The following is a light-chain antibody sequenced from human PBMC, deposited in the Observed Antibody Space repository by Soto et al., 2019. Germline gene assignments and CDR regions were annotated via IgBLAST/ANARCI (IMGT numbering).Light chain of an antibody. J-gene: IGLJ1*01. CDR3: SSYAGGNNAYV. V-gene: IGLV2-8*01. CDR1: SSDVGGYNY. Sequence: QSALTQPPSASGSPGQSVTISCTGASSDVGGYNYVSWYQQHPGKAPKLMIYEVTKRPSGVPDRFSGSKSGNTASLTVSGLQPEYEAYYYCSSYAGGNNAYVFGTGTKLTVL. CDR2: EVT.